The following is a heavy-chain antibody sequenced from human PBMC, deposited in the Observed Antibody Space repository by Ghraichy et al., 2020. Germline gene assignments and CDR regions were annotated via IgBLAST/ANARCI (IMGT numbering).Heavy chain of an antibody. J-gene: IGHJ4*02. CDR2: ITTSGANT. D-gene: IGHD1-14*01. CDR1: GFTFSSYD. CDR3: GGINLAF. V-gene: IGHV3-23*01. Sequence: GSLRLSCVASGFTFSSYDMSWVRQAPGKGLEWVSTITTSGANTYFADSLKGRVTISRDNSKNTLYLQMNSLRPEDTAVYYCGGINLAFWGQGIPVTVS.